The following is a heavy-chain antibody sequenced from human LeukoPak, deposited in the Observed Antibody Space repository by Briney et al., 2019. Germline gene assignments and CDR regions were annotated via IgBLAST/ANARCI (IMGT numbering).Heavy chain of an antibody. CDR3: ARDSPDSGSYHSLFDY. CDR2: INPNSGGT. V-gene: IGHV1-2*02. D-gene: IGHD1-26*01. Sequence: ASVKVSCKASGYTFTGYYMHWVRQAPGQGLEWMGWINPNSGGTNYAQKFQGRVTMTRDTSISTAYVELSRLRSDDTAVYYCARDSPDSGSYHSLFDYWGQGTLVTVSS. J-gene: IGHJ4*02. CDR1: GYTFTGYY.